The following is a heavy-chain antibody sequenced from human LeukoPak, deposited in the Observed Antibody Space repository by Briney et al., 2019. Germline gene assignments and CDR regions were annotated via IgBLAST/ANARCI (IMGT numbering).Heavy chain of an antibody. J-gene: IGHJ3*02. Sequence: SETLSLTCTVSGGSISSYYWSWIRQPPGKGLEWIGYIYYSGSTYYNPSLKSRVTISVDTSKNQFSLKLSSVTAADTAVYYCARDGGYCSSTSCSGSAFDIWGQGTMVTVSS. V-gene: IGHV4-59*12. CDR3: ARDGGYCSSTSCSGSAFDI. CDR1: GGSISSYY. CDR2: IYYSGST. D-gene: IGHD2-2*01.